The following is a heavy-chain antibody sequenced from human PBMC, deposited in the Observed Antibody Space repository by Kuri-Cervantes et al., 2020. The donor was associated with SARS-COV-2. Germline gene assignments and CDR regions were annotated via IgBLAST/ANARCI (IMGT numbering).Heavy chain of an antibody. CDR2: IYYSGST. D-gene: IGHD4/OR15-4a*01. CDR1: GYSISSGYY. Sequence: SQTLSLTCAVSGYSISSGYYWGWIRQPPGKGLEWIGSIYYSGSTYYNPSLKSRVTISVDTSKNQFSLKLSSVTAADTAVYYCARRAKHWYFDLWGRGTLVTVSS. J-gene: IGHJ2*01. V-gene: IGHV4-38-2*01. CDR3: ARRAKHWYFDL.